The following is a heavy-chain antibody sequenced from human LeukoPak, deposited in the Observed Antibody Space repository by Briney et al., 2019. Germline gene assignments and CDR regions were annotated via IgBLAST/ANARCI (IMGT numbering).Heavy chain of an antibody. V-gene: IGHV3-7*01. CDR3: VRDRLDYHSGFDI. CDR2: INQGGSEK. J-gene: IGHJ3*02. CDR1: GFTFSSNW. D-gene: IGHD3-10*01. Sequence: GGSLRLSCAASGFTFSSNWMSWVRQAPGKGLEWVTNINQGGSEKYYVDSVKGRFTISRDNAKNSLFLQMNSLRVEDTAVYYCVRDRLDYHSGFDIWGQGTTVTVSP.